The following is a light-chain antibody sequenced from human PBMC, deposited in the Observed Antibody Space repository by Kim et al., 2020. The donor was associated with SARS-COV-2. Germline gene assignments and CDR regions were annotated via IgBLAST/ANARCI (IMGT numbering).Light chain of an antibody. CDR3: QSYDSSLSAYV. Sequence: QSVLTQPPSVSGAPGQRVTISCTGSSSNIGAHYDVHWYQQLPGTAPKIFIYGNNNRPSGVPDRFSGSKSGTSASLAITGLQAEDEADYYCQSYDSSLSAYVFGTGTKVTVL. J-gene: IGLJ1*01. V-gene: IGLV1-40*01. CDR2: GNN. CDR1: SSNIGAHYD.